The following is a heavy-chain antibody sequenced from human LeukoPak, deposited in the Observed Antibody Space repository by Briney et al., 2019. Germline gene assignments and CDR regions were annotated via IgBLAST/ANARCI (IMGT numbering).Heavy chain of an antibody. CDR1: GFTFDDYG. CDR2: INWNGGST. V-gene: IGHV3-20*01. J-gene: IGHJ3*02. Sequence: PGGSLRLSCAASGFTFDDYGMSWVRQAPGKGLEWVSGINWNGGSTGYADSVKGRFTISRDNAKNSLYLQMNSLRAEDTALYHCARDRAFIGHDGDAFDIWGQGTMVTVSS. CDR3: ARDRAFIGHDGDAFDI. D-gene: IGHD3-10*01.